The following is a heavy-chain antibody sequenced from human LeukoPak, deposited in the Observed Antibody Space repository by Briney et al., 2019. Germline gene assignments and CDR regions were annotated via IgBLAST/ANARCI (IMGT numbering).Heavy chain of an antibody. CDR3: ARGLAPYSYEYSGHDPYYYYNMDV. CDR1: GYTFTGYY. V-gene: IGHV1-2*02. Sequence: ASVKVSCKASGYTFTGYYIHWVRQAPGQGLEWMGWINPNSGGTNYAQKFQGRVTMTENTSTSTAYMELSSLRSEDTAVYYCARGLAPYSYEYSGHDPYYYYNMDVWGKGTTVIISS. D-gene: IGHD3-22*01. J-gene: IGHJ6*03. CDR2: INPNSGGT.